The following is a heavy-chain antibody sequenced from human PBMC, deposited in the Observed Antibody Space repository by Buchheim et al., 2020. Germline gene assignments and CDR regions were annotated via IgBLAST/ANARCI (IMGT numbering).Heavy chain of an antibody. J-gene: IGHJ4*02. CDR2: IDPSDSYT. CDR3: ARLHCSTTSCYAEYYFDY. V-gene: IGHV5-10-1*01. D-gene: IGHD2-2*01. Sequence: EVQLMQSGAEVKKPGESLRISCKGSGYTFTSYWISWVRQMPGKGLEWMGRIDPSDSYTNYSPSFQGHATISADNSITTAYPQWSSLKASDTAMYYCARLHCSTTSCYAEYYFDYWGQGTL. CDR1: GYTFTSYW.